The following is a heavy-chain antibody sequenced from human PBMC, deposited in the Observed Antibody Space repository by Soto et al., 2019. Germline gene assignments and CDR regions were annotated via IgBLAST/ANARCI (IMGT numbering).Heavy chain of an antibody. CDR2: IKQDGSEK. CDR1: GFTFSSYW. V-gene: IGHV3-7*01. D-gene: IGHD3-10*01. Sequence: GGSLRLSCAASGFTFSSYWMSWVRQAPGKGLEWVANIKQDGSEKYYVDSVKGRFTISRDNAKNSLYLQMNSLRAEDTAVYYCARAYGSGSYYFPNFDFWGQGTLVTVSS. J-gene: IGHJ4*02. CDR3: ARAYGSGSYYFPNFDF.